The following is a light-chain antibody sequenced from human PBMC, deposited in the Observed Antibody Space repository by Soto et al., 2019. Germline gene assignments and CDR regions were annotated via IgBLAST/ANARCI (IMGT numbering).Light chain of an antibody. CDR3: QPRRDWSLIC. CDR2: DAS. V-gene: IGKV3D-20*02. Sequence: ETVLTQSPSTLSVSPGERATLSCRASQSVSSSYLAWYQQKPGQAPRLLIYDASNRATGIPARFSGSGSGTDFTLTISCLEPEGVAVCYCQPRRDWSLICFCPGTRLEIK. CDR1: QSVSSSY. J-gene: IGKJ5*01.